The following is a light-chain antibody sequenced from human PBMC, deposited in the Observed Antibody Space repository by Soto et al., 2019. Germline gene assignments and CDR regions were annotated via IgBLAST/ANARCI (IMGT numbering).Light chain of an antibody. V-gene: IGLV2-23*01. CDR2: EGT. CDR1: SSDVGSSNF. J-gene: IGLJ1*01. CDR3: CAFARSTTFYV. Sequence: QSALTQPASVSASPGQSITISCTGTSSDVGSSNFVSWYQQHPGKAPKLIIYEGTSRPSGISGRFSGSKSGNTASLTISWRQADDEADYYCCAFARSTTFYVFGTGTQLTVL.